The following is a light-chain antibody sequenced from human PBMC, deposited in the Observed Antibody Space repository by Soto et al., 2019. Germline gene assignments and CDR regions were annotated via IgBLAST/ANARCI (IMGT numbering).Light chain of an antibody. J-gene: IGKJ4*01. CDR3: QHYGRTLT. CDR2: DAS. Sequence: EIVLTQSPATLSLSPGERATLSCRASQSVSSYLAWYQQKPGQAPRLLIYDASNRATGIPARFSGSGTGTDFTLTISRLDPEDFAVYYCQHYGRTLTFGGGTKVDIK. V-gene: IGKV3-11*01. CDR1: QSVSSY.